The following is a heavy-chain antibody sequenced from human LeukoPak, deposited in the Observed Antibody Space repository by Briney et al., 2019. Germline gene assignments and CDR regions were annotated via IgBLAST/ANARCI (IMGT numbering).Heavy chain of an antibody. V-gene: IGHV3-48*01. J-gene: IGHJ3*02. D-gene: IGHD3-9*01. CDR1: GFTFSNYN. CDR3: AGDDYYFDSHGGGTREFDT. CDR2: IGRGGDTI. Sequence: GGSLRLSCAASGFTFSNYNMNWVRQAPGKGLEWVSFIGRGGDTIYYADSVKGRLTISRDNAKSSLYLQMNSLRTEDTALYYCAGDDYYFDSHGGGTREFDTWGQGTMVIVSS.